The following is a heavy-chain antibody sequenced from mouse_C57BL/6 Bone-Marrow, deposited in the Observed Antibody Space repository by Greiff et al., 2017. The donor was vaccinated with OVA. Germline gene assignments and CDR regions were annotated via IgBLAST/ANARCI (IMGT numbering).Heavy chain of an antibody. Sequence: QVQLQQPGAELVMPGASVKLSCKASGYTFTSYWMHWVKQRPGQGLEWIGEIDPSDSYTNYNQKFKGKSTLTVDKSSSTAYMQLSSLTSEYSAVYYCARSGGYYSNLYYAMDYWGQGTSVTVSS. D-gene: IGHD2-5*01. J-gene: IGHJ4*01. CDR3: ARSGGYYSNLYYAMDY. CDR1: GYTFTSYW. CDR2: IDPSDSYT. V-gene: IGHV1-69*01.